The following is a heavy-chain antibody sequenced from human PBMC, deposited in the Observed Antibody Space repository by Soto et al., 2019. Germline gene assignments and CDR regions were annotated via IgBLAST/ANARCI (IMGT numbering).Heavy chain of an antibody. Sequence: XGCLRLSCAASGFTFSSYAMSWVRQAPGKGLEWVSAISGSVGSTYYADSVKGRFTISRDNSKNTLYLQMNSLRAEDTAVYYCAKARCGGDCQDAFDIWGQGTMVTVSS. D-gene: IGHD2-21*02. V-gene: IGHV3-23*01. CDR2: ISGSVGST. J-gene: IGHJ3*02. CDR1: GFTFSSYA. CDR3: AKARCGGDCQDAFDI.